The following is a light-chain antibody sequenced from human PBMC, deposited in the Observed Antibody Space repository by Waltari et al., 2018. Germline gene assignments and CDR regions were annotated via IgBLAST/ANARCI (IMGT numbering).Light chain of an antibody. J-gene: IGLJ2*01. V-gene: IGLV2-14*03. CDR2: DVS. CDR3: SSYIDSSTLEL. Sequence: QSALTPPASVAGPPVQPLTISCTGTRSDIGCYHYVSWYQQVPGKAPKLRIYDVSNRPSGVSSRFSGSKSGNTASLTISGLQAEDEANYYCSSYIDSSTLELFGGGTSLTVL. CDR1: RSDIGCYHY.